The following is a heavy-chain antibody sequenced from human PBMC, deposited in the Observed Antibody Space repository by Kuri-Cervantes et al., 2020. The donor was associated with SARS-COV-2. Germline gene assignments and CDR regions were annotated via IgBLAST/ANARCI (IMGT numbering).Heavy chain of an antibody. D-gene: IGHD3-22*01. CDR1: GLTLSDYA. V-gene: IGHV3-23*01. J-gene: IGHJ3*02. CDR2: INYNAEST. CDR3: AKDPWAVVVSGAFDT. Sequence: GESLKISCEASGLTLSDYAMSWVRQAPGKGLEWVSTINYNAESTYHADSVKGRFTISRDNSQNTLFLQMDNLRAEDTATYYCAKDPWAVVVSGAFDTWGQGTMVTVSS.